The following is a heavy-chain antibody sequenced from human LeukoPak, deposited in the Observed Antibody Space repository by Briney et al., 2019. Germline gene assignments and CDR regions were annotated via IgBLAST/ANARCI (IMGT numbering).Heavy chain of an antibody. V-gene: IGHV4-39*01. CDR1: GGSISSSSYY. J-gene: IGHJ2*01. CDR2: IYYTRST. D-gene: IGHD3-22*01. Sequence: PSDTLSLTCTVSGGSISSSSYYWGWIRQPPGKGREWIGSIYYTRSTYYNPSLKSRVTISVDTSKNQFSLKLTSVTAADTAVYYCARGVTMIVVVIHDWYFDLWGRGTLVTVSS. CDR3: ARGVTMIVVVIHDWYFDL.